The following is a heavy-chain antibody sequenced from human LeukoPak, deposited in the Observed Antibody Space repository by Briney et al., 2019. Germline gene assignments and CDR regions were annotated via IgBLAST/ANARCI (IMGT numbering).Heavy chain of an antibody. V-gene: IGHV4-4*07. Sequence: SETLSLTCTVSGGSISSYYWSWIRQPAGKGLEWIGRIYTSGSTNYNPSPKSRVTISVDMSKNQFSLKLSSVTAADTAVYYCARGMTYDSSGIMYAFDIWGQGTMVTVSS. CDR2: IYTSGST. CDR3: ARGMTYDSSGIMYAFDI. D-gene: IGHD3-22*01. CDR1: GGSISSYY. J-gene: IGHJ3*02.